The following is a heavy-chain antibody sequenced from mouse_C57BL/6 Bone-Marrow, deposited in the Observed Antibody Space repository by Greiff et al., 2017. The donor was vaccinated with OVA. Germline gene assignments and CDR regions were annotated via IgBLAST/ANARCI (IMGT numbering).Heavy chain of an antibody. V-gene: IGHV1-61*01. CDR1: GYTFTSYW. CDR2: IYPSDSET. D-gene: IGHD4-1*01. J-gene: IGHJ4*01. Sequence: VQLQQPGAELVRPGSSVKLSCKASGYTFTSYWMDWVKQRPGQGLEWIGNIYPSDSETHYNQKFKDKATLTVDKSSSTAYMQLSSLTSEDSAVYYCARKTGTRGLDYWGQGTSVTVSS. CDR3: ARKTGTRGLDY.